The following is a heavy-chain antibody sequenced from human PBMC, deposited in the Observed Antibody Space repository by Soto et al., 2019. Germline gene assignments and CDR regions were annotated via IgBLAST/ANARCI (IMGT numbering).Heavy chain of an antibody. D-gene: IGHD2-15*01. CDR1: GFTFSSYS. J-gene: IGHJ5*02. V-gene: IGHV3-21*01. CDR2: ISSSSSYI. Sequence: GGSLRLSCAASGFTFSSYSMDWVRQAPGKGLEWVSSISSSSSYIYYADSVKGRFTISRDNAKNSLYLQMNSLRAEDTAVYYCERDMLPMGGGSSFDPWGQGTLVTVSS. CDR3: ERDMLPMGGGSSFDP.